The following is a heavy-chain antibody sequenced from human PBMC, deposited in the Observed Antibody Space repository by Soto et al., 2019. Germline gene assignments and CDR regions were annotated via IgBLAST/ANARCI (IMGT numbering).Heavy chain of an antibody. CDR1: GGSISSSSYY. Sequence: QLQLQESGPGLVKPSETLSLTCTVSGGSISSSSYYWGWIRQPPGKGLEWIGSIYYSGSTYYNPSLESRLTISVDTSKNQFSLKLSSVTAADTAVYYCAVGYCSSTSCYTGRDYYYGMDVWGQGTTVTVSS. D-gene: IGHD2-2*02. V-gene: IGHV4-39*01. CDR2: IYYSGST. CDR3: AVGYCSSTSCYTGRDYYYGMDV. J-gene: IGHJ6*02.